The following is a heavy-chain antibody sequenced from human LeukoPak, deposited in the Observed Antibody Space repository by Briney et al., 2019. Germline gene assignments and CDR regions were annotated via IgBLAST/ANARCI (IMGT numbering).Heavy chain of an antibody. CDR3: ARGWGMDV. V-gene: IGHV6-1*01. CDR2: TYYRSKWYN. J-gene: IGHJ6*02. Sequence: SQTLSLTCAISGDSVSSNSAAWNWIRQSPSRGLEWLGRTYYRSKWYNEYSVSVQSRLTISSDTSKNQFSLQLNPVTPEDTAVYYCARGWGMDVWGQGTTVTVSS. CDR1: GDSVSSNSAA.